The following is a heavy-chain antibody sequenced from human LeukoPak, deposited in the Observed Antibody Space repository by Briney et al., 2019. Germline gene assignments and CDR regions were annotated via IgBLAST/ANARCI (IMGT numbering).Heavy chain of an antibody. CDR2: ISAYNGNT. CDR3: ARDMKRSRARWENLGFDP. CDR1: GYTFTSYG. D-gene: IGHD1-26*01. Sequence: GASVKVSCKASGYTFTSYGISWVRQAPGQGLEWMGWISAYNGNTHYAQKLQGRVTMTTGTSTSTAYMELRSLRSDDTAVYYCARDMKRSRARWENLGFDPWGQGTLVTVSS. V-gene: IGHV1-18*01. J-gene: IGHJ5*02.